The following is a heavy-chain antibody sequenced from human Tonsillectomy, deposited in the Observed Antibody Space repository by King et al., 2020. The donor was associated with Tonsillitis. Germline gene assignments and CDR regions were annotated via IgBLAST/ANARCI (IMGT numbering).Heavy chain of an antibody. CDR1: GFTVSSNY. Sequence: EVQLVESGGGLVQPGGSLRLSCAASGFTVSSNYMSWVRQAPGKGLEWVSMIYNSGRTYYADSVKGRFTISRDTSKNTVFLQMNSLRADDTAVYYCARVKEGVTAGENWFDPWGQGNMVTVSS. J-gene: IGHJ5*02. D-gene: IGHD5-18*01. V-gene: IGHV3-66*01. CDR2: IYNSGRT. CDR3: ARVKEGVTAGENWFDP.